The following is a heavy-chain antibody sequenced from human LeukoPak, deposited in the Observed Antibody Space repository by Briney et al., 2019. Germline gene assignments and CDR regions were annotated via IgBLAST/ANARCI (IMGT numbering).Heavy chain of an antibody. CDR1: GFTFSSYS. CDR3: ARVGIAVAIDY. D-gene: IGHD6-19*01. V-gene: IGHV3-21*01. J-gene: IGHJ4*02. Sequence: GGSLRLSCAASGFTFSSYSMNWVRQAPGKGLEWVSSISSSSSYIYYADSVKGRYTISRDNAKNSLYLQMNSLRAEDTAVYYCARVGIAVAIDYWGQGTLVTVSS. CDR2: ISSSSSYI.